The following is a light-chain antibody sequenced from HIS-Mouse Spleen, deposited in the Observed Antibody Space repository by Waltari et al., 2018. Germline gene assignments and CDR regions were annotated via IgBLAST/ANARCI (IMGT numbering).Light chain of an antibody. CDR1: SSNIGSNN. CDR3: AAWDDSLNGYV. Sequence: QSVLTQPPSASGPPGQRVTISCSGSSSNIGSNNVNVYQQLPGTAPKLLIYSNNQRPSGVPDRFSGSKSGTSASLAISGLQSEDEADYYCAAWDDSLNGYVFGTGTKVTVL. J-gene: IGLJ1*01. V-gene: IGLV1-44*01. CDR2: SNN.